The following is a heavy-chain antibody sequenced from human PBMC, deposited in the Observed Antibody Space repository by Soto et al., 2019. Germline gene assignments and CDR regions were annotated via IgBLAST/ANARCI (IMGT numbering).Heavy chain of an antibody. Sequence: EVQLVESGGGLVKPGGSLRLSCAASGFTFNTYDMNWVRQAPGKGLEWVSSITTSSAYIYYADSLKGRITISRDNAKNTLCLQMNSLGAEYTAVYYCVRSGTARLLRHSWFATGGQGTLVPVSS. V-gene: IGHV3-21*01. CDR3: VRSGTARLLRHSWFAT. CDR1: GFTFNTYD. CDR2: ITTSSAYI. D-gene: IGHD3-16*01. J-gene: IGHJ5*02.